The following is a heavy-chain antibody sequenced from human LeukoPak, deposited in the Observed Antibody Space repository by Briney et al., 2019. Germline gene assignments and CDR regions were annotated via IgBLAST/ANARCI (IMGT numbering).Heavy chain of an antibody. D-gene: IGHD3-10*01. CDR3: ARETVDSGRRFDY. Sequence: GGSLRLSCAASGFTVSSNYMSWVRQAPGKGLEWVSIIYSDDSTYYADSVKGRFTISRDNSENTLYLQMNSLRAEDTAVYYCARETVDSGRRFDYWGQGTLVTVSS. CDR2: IYSDDST. J-gene: IGHJ4*02. V-gene: IGHV3-66*01. CDR1: GFTVSSNY.